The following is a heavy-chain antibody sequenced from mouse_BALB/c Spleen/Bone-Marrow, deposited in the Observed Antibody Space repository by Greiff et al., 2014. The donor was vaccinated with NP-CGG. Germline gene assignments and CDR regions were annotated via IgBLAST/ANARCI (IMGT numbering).Heavy chain of an antibody. J-gene: IGHJ2*01. D-gene: IGHD1-2*01. V-gene: IGHV14-3*02. CDR2: IDPANGNT. CDR3: ARYFYGYHSGY. CDR1: GFNIKDTY. Sequence: EVQLQQSGAELVKPGASVKLSCTASGFNIKDTYMHWVKQRPEQGLEWIGRIDPANGNTKYDPKFQGKATITADTSSNTAYLQLSSLTSEDTAVYYCARYFYGYHSGYWGHGTTLPVPS.